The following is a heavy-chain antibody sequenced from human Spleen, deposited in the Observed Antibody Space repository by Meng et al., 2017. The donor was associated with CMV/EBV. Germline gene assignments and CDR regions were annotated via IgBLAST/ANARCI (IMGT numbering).Heavy chain of an antibody. J-gene: IGHJ4*02. D-gene: IGHD1-26*01. V-gene: IGHV3-30*02. CDR3: AKETTEVGASN. Sequence: GESLKISCAASGFTFSSYSMNWVRQAPGKGLEWVAFIQSDGSNKYYADSVKGRFTISRDNSKNTLYLQMNSLSAEDTAVYYCAKETTEVGASNWGQRTLVTVSS. CDR2: IQSDGSNK. CDR1: GFTFSSYS.